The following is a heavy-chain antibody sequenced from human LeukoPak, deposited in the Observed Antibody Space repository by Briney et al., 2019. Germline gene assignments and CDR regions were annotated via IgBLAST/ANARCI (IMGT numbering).Heavy chain of an antibody. V-gene: IGHV4-34*01. Sequence: SETLSLTCAVYGGSFSGYYWSWIRQPPGKGLEWIGEINHSRSTNYNPSLKSRVTISVDTSKNQFSLKLSSVTAADTAVYFCARGPPTDYYDSSGFYYVFDYWGQGTLVTVSS. J-gene: IGHJ4*02. D-gene: IGHD3-22*01. CDR3: ARGPPTDYYDSSGFYYVFDY. CDR2: INHSRST. CDR1: GGSFSGYY.